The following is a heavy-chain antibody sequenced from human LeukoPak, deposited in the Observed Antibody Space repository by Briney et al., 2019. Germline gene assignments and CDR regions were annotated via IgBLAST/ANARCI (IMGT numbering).Heavy chain of an antibody. CDR1: GYTFTGYY. Sequence: ASVKVSCKASGYTFTGYYMHWVRQAPGQGLEWMGWINPNSGGTNYAQKFQGRVTMTRDTSISTAYMELSRLRSDDTAVYYCARSNCSSTSCLVPFDYWGQGTLVTVSS. V-gene: IGHV1-2*02. J-gene: IGHJ4*02. D-gene: IGHD2-2*01. CDR2: INPNSGGT. CDR3: ARSNCSSTSCLVPFDY.